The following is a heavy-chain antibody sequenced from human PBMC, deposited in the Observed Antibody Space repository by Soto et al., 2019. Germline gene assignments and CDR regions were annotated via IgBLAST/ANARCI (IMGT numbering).Heavy chain of an antibody. CDR3: ARDIGVAGLYYYYYYGMDV. CDR2: ISYDGSNK. V-gene: IGHV3-30-3*01. CDR1: GFTFSSYA. J-gene: IGHJ6*02. D-gene: IGHD6-19*01. Sequence: PGGSLRLSCAASGFTFSSYAMHWVRQAPGKGLEWVAVISYDGSNKYYADSVKGRFTISRDNSKNTLYRQMNSLRAEDTAVYYCARDIGVAGLYYYYYYGMDVWGQGTTVTVSS.